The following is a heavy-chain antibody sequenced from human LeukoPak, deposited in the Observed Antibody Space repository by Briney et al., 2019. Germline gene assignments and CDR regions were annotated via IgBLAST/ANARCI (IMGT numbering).Heavy chain of an antibody. J-gene: IGHJ5*02. Sequence: GGSLRLSCAASGFTFSSYAMSWVRQAPGKGLGWVSAISGSGGSTYYADSVKGRFTISRDNSKNSLYLQMNSLRAEDTAVYYCAKDGYSSCCYYWFDPWGQGTLVTVSS. V-gene: IGHV3-23*01. D-gene: IGHD6-13*01. CDR2: ISGSGGST. CDR1: GFTFSSYA. CDR3: AKDGYSSCCYYWFDP.